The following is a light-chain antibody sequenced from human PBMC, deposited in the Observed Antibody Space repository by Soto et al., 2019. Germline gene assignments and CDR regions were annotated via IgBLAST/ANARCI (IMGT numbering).Light chain of an antibody. Sequence: EIVLTQSTATLSLSPGERATVSCRASQSVSSHLAWYQQKRGQAPRLLIYDASSRASGIPARFSGSGSGTDFTRTISSLEPEDFAVYYCQKGGNWPLTFGQGTRLEIK. CDR2: DAS. CDR3: QKGGNWPLT. J-gene: IGKJ5*01. V-gene: IGKV3-11*01. CDR1: QSVSSH.